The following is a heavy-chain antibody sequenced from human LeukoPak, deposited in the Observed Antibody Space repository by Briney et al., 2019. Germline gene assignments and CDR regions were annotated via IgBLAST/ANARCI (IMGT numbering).Heavy chain of an antibody. Sequence: PGGSLRLSCAASGFTFSSYVMSWVRQAPGKGLDWVSSISGSHGSTYYADSVKGRFTISRDNSKNTLYLQMNSLRVEDTAVYYCAKDTKFDPWGQGTLVTVSS. J-gene: IGHJ5*02. CDR3: AKDTKFDP. CDR1: GFTFSSYV. V-gene: IGHV3-23*01. D-gene: IGHD3-3*01. CDR2: ISGSHGST.